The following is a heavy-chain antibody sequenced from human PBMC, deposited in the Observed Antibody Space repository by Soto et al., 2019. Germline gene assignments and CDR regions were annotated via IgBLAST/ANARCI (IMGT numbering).Heavy chain of an antibody. J-gene: IGHJ3*02. D-gene: IGHD4-17*01. CDR2: INPNSGGT. Sequence: ASVKVSCKASGNTFTGYYMHWVRQAPGQGLEWMGWINPNSGGTNYAQKFQGWVTMTRDTSISTAYMELSRLRSDDTAVYYCARAAEDYGDYRGAFDIWGQGTMVTVSS. CDR3: ARAAEDYGDYRGAFDI. CDR1: GNTFTGYY. V-gene: IGHV1-2*04.